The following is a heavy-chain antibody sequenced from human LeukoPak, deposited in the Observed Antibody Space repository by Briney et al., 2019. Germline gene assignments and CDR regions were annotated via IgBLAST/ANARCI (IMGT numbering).Heavy chain of an antibody. CDR1: GYTSTSYG. J-gene: IGHJ6*03. CDR3: ARTRGYSSDRGNYYYMDV. D-gene: IGHD6-19*01. CDR2: ISAYNGNT. V-gene: IGHV1-18*01. Sequence: ASVTVSCTASGYTSTSYGISWVRQAPGQGLEWMGWISAYNGNTNYAQKLQGRVTMTTDTSTSTAYMELRSLRSDDTAVYYCARTRGYSSDRGNYYYMDVWGKGTTVTVSS.